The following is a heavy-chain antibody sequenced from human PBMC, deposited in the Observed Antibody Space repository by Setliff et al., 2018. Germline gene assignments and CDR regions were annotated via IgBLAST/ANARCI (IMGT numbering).Heavy chain of an antibody. D-gene: IGHD1-26*01. CDR3: ARDLVGATDY. J-gene: IGHJ4*02. Sequence: GASVKVSCKASGYTFTSYGISWVRQAPGQGLEWMGWISAYNGNTNYAQKFQGRVTITADKSTSTAYMELRSLRSDDTAVYYCARDLVGATDYWGQGTLVTVSS. CDR1: GYTFTSYG. V-gene: IGHV1-18*01. CDR2: ISAYNGNT.